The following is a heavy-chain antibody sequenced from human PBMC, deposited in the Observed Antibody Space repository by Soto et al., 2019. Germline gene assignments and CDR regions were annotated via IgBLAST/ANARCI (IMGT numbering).Heavy chain of an antibody. CDR1: GGSISSGGYY. CDR2: IYYSGST. J-gene: IGHJ2*01. Sequence: QVQLQESGPGLVKPSQTLSLTCTVSGGSISSGGYYWSWIRQHPGKGLEWIGYIYYSGSTYYNPSLKSRVTISVDTSKNQFSLKPSSVTAADTALYYCARDGPMTSVWYFDLWGRGTLVTVSS. CDR3: ARDGPMTSVWYFDL. V-gene: IGHV4-31*03.